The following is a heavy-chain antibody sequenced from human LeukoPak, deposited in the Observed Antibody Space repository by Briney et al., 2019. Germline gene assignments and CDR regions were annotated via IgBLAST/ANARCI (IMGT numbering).Heavy chain of an antibody. CDR2: ISYDGSNK. J-gene: IGHJ4*02. V-gene: IGHV3-30-3*01. CDR1: GFTFSSYA. Sequence: GGSLRLSCAASGFTFSSYAMHWVRQAPGKGLEWVAVISYDGSNKYYADSVKGRFTISRDNSKNTLYLQMNSLRAEDAAVYYCAEDRKYSGSRDYFDYWGQGTLVTVSS. CDR3: AEDRKYSGSRDYFDY. D-gene: IGHD1-26*01.